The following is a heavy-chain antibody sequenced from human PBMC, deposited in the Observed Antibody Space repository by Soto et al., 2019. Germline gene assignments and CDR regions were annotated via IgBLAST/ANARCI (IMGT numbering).Heavy chain of an antibody. Sequence: PGGSLRLSCAASGFTFSDYYMSWIRQAPGKGLEWVSYISSSGSTIYYADSVKGRFTISRDNAKNSLYLQMNSLRAEDTAVYYCASDPRATRRYYYGMDVWGQGTTVTVSS. CDR3: ASDPRATRRYYYGMDV. CDR2: ISSSGSTI. CDR1: GFTFSDYY. V-gene: IGHV3-11*01. D-gene: IGHD1-26*01. J-gene: IGHJ6*02.